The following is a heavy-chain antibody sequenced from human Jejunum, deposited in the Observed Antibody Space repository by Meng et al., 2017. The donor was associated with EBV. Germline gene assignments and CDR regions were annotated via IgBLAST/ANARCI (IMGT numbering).Heavy chain of an antibody. CDR2: INPTGDST. CDR1: GDTFTRYY. V-gene: IGHV1-46*01. D-gene: IGHD5-24*01. CDR3: AGGMTIRQNWFDP. J-gene: IGHJ5*02. Sequence: QAQMVQSGAEVKKPGASVKVSCQVSGDTFTRYYMHWARQAPGQGLEWMGIINPTGDSTTYAEKFQGRLTMTRDTSTTTAYMELSSLRSEDTAVYYCAGGMTIRQNWFDPWGQGTLVTVSS.